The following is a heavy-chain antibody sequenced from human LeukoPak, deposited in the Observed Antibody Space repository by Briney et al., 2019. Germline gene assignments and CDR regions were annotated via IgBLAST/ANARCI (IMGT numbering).Heavy chain of an antibody. V-gene: IGHV3-72*01. CDR3: ARPSSPYSEADY. J-gene: IGHJ4*02. Sequence: GGSLRLSCAASGFTFSDHYMDWVRQAPGKGLEWVGRSRNKVISYITQYAASVKGRFTISRDDSKNSLYLQMNSLKTENTAVYYCARPSSPYSEADYWGQGTLVTVSS. CDR1: GFTFSDHY. CDR2: SRNKVISYIT. D-gene: IGHD4-11*01.